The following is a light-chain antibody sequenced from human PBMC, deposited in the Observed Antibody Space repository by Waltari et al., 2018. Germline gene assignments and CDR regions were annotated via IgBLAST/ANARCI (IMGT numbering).Light chain of an antibody. J-gene: IGLJ2*01. CDR2: RNN. V-gene: IGLV1-47*01. CDR3: AAWDDSLSGPV. CDR1: SSNIGSNF. Sequence: QSVLTQPPSTSGTPGQRVTISCSGSSSNIGSNFVYWYQHLPGTAPKLLIYRNNQRPSGVPDRFAGSKSGTSASLAISGLRSEDEADDYCAAWDDSLSGPVFGGGTKLTVL.